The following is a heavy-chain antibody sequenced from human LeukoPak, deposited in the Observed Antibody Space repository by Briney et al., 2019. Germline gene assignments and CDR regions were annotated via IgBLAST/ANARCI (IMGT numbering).Heavy chain of an antibody. D-gene: IGHD5-12*01. CDR1: GYTFTGYY. Sequence: ASVKVSCKASGYTFTGYYMHWVRQAPGQGLEWMGIINPSGGSTSYAQKFQGRVTMTRDMSTSTVYMELSSLRSEDTAVYYCARAGYSGYEAYYFDYWGQGTLVTVSS. J-gene: IGHJ4*02. CDR2: INPSGGST. CDR3: ARAGYSGYEAYYFDY. V-gene: IGHV1-46*01.